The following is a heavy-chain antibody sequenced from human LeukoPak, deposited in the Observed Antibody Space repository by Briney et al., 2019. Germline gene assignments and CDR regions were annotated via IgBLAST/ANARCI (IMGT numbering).Heavy chain of an antibody. Sequence: PSETLSLTCSVSGSSIRSGSYFWGWIRQPPGKGLEWIGSIDYVGSTYYNPSLKSRVTISEDTSKNQFSLKLTSVTAADTALYYCARPVDHFWRGFYLWGQGTLVIVSS. CDR3: ARPVDHFWRGFYL. V-gene: IGHV4-39*07. J-gene: IGHJ5*02. CDR2: IDYVGST. CDR1: GSSIRSGSYF. D-gene: IGHD3-3*02.